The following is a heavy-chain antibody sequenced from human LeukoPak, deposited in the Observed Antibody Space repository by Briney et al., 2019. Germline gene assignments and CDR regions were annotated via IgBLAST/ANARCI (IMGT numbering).Heavy chain of an antibody. V-gene: IGHV4-4*09. J-gene: IGHJ6*03. CDR1: GGSISSYY. D-gene: IGHD3-22*01. Sequence: PSETLSLTRTVSGGSISSYYWSWIRQPPGKGLEWIGYIYTSGSTNYNPSLKSRVTISVDTSKNQFSLKLSSVTAADTAVYYCARVVIYYYHVDVWGKGTTVTVSS. CDR3: ARVVIYYYHVDV. CDR2: IYTSGST.